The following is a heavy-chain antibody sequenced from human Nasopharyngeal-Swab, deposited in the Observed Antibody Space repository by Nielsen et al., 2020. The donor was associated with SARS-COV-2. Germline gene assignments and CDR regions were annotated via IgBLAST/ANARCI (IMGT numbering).Heavy chain of an antibody. Sequence: GESLKISCKGSGYSFTSYWIGWVRQMPGKGLEWMGIIYPGDSDTSYSPSFQGQVIISADKSISTAYLQWSSLKASDTAMYYCARAKAMITFGGVIVSDYYYGMDVWGQGTTVTVSS. CDR3: ARAKAMITFGGVIVSDYYYGMDV. CDR1: GYSFTSYW. D-gene: IGHD3-16*02. J-gene: IGHJ6*02. CDR2: IYPGDSDT. V-gene: IGHV5-51*01.